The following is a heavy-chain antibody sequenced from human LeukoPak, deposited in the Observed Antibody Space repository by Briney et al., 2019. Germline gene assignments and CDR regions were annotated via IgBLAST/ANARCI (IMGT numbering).Heavy chain of an antibody. J-gene: IGHJ5*02. D-gene: IGHD4-23*01. CDR3: ARGSMTTVVTENWFDP. V-gene: IGHV1-69*04. Sequence: ASVKVSCKASGGTFSSYAISWVRQAPGQGLEWMGRVIPILGIANYAQKFQGRVTITADKSTSTAYMELSSLRSEDTAVYYCARGSMTTVVTENWFDPWGQGTLVTVSS. CDR1: GGTFSSYA. CDR2: VIPILGIA.